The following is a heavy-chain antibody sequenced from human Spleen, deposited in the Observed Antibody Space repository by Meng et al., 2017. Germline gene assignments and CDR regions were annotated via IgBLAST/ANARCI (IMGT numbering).Heavy chain of an antibody. V-gene: IGHV6-1*01. CDR1: GDSVSSNSAA. D-gene: IGHD3-10*01. J-gene: IGHJ4*02. CDR3: ARSTFPIRITMVRGVHFDY. CDR2: TYYRSKWYN. Sequence: SCAISGDSVSSNSAAWNWIRQSPSRGLEWLGRTYYRSKWYNDYAVSVKSRITINPDTSKNQFSLQLNSVPPEDTAVYYCARSTFPIRITMVRGVHFDYWGQGTLVTVSS.